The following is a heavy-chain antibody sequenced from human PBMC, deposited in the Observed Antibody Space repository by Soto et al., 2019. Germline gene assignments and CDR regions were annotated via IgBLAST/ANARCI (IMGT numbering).Heavy chain of an antibody. CDR1: GLPVSSNT. Sequence: EVQLVESGGGLIQPGGPLGFSWAASGLPVSSNTIGGFGRPPGKGLEWVSVIYSGGSTYYADSVKGRFTISRDNSKNTLYLQMNSLRAEDTAVYYCARGGLGPGAFDIWGQGTMVTVSS. CDR2: IYSGGST. J-gene: IGHJ3*02. D-gene: IGHD3-10*01. CDR3: ARGGLGPGAFDI. V-gene: IGHV3-53*01.